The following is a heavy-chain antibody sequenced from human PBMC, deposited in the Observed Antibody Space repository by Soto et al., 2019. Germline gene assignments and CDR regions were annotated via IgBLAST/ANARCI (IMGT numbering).Heavy chain of an antibody. Sequence: SETLSLTCTVSGGSISSGDYYWSWIRQPPGKGLEWIGYIYYSGSTYYNPSLKSRVTISVDTSKNQFSLKLSSVTAADTAVYYCARSLYYYDSSGYLAWGQGTLVTVSS. CDR1: GGSISSGDYY. V-gene: IGHV4-30-4*01. CDR2: IYYSGST. J-gene: IGHJ4*02. D-gene: IGHD3-22*01. CDR3: ARSLYYYDSSGYLA.